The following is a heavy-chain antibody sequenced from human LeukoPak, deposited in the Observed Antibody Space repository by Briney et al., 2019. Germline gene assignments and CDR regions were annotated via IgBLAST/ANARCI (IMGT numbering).Heavy chain of an antibody. D-gene: IGHD6-13*01. Sequence: GGSQRLSCAASGFTASSNYMSWVRQAPGKGPEWVSVIYSDGSTYYADSVKGRFTISRDTSKNTLYLQMNSLRTEDTAVYYCARDLAAGGTYPHYWGQGTLVSVSS. V-gene: IGHV3-53*01. CDR2: IYSDGST. CDR3: ARDLAAGGTYPHY. CDR1: GFTASSNY. J-gene: IGHJ4*02.